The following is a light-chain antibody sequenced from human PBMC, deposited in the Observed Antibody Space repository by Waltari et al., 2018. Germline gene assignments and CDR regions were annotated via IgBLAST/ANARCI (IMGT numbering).Light chain of an antibody. CDR2: GTS. V-gene: IGKV3-20*01. J-gene: IGKJ1*01. CDR1: QSLSSNS. Sequence: EIMLTQSPGTLSLSPGERATLSCRATQSLSSNSLAWYQQRPGQAPRLLIYGTSSRATGIPDRFSGGGSVTDFTLTISRLEPEDFAVYYCQQYDDSRTFGQGTKVEIK. CDR3: QQYDDSRT.